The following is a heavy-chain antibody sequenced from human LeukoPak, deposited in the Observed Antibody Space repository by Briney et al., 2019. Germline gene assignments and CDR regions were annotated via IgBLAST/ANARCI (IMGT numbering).Heavy chain of an antibody. D-gene: IGHD3-10*01. CDR2: IKSKTDGGTT. CDR1: GFTFSSYE. CDR3: TTVSITMVRGVIDFTDY. Sequence: GRSLRLSCAASGFTFSSYEMNWVRQAPGKGLEWVGRIKSKTDGGTTDYAAPVKGRFTISRDDSKNTLYLQMNSLKTEDTAVYYCTTVSITMVRGVIDFTDYWGQGTLVTVSS. J-gene: IGHJ4*02. V-gene: IGHV3-15*01.